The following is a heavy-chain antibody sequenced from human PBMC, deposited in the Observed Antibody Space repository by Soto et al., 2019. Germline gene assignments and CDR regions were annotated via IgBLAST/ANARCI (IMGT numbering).Heavy chain of an antibody. CDR3: ARSAVAADSDAFDI. Sequence: SGHALVDPTQTVKLTCTFSGVSRITSRMCVSWIRQPPGKALEWLALIDWDDDTYYSTSLKTRLTISKDTSKNQVFLTMTNMEPVDTATYYCARSAVAADSDAFDIWGQGTMVTVSS. CDR2: IDWDDDT. CDR1: GVSRITSRMC. V-gene: IGHV2-70*01. D-gene: IGHD6-19*01. J-gene: IGHJ3*02.